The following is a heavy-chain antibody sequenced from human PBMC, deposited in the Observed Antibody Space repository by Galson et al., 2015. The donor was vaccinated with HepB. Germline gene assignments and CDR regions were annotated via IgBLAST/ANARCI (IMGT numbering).Heavy chain of an antibody. D-gene: IGHD2-21*02. V-gene: IGHV4-39*07. Sequence: SETLSLTCSVSGGSISSSGDYWGWIRQPPGKGLEWIGSLYYSGGTYYNPSLKSRVTMSVDTSNNHFSLKLTSVAAADTAVYDCARVPAGDRGLIDIWGQGTMVTVSS. J-gene: IGHJ3*02. CDR1: GGSISSSGDY. CDR2: LYYSGGT. CDR3: ARVPAGDRGLIDI.